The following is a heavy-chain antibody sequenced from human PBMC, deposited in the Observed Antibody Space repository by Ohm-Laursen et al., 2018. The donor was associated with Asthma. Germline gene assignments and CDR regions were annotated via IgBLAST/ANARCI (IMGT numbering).Heavy chain of an antibody. J-gene: IGHJ4*02. CDR3: ARDLADDYVWGSYRYTGVFDY. CDR1: GFTFSAYR. D-gene: IGHD3-16*02. V-gene: IGHV3-21*01. Sequence: SLRLSCAASGFTFSAYRIDWVRQAPGKGLEWVSSINGDGGGVYYPDSVRGRFTISGDNSKNTLYLQMNSLRAEDTAVYYCARDLADDYVWGSYRYTGVFDYWGQGTLVTVSS. CDR2: INGDGGGV.